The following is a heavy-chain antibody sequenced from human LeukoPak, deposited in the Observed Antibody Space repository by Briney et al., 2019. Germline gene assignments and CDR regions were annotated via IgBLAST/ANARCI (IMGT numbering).Heavy chain of an antibody. CDR1: GYTFSDYY. J-gene: IGHJ4*02. CDR3: ARGGAVVPATQGNGKIWDY. V-gene: IGHV1-2*02. D-gene: IGHD2-15*01. Sequence: GASVKVSCKASGYTFSDYYMHWVRQAPGQGLEWMGWNNPNSGGTLYAQRFQGRVPMTGDTSISTAYMEVDRLRSDDTAVYYCARGGAVVPATQGNGKIWDYWGQGTLVTVSS. CDR2: NNPNSGGT.